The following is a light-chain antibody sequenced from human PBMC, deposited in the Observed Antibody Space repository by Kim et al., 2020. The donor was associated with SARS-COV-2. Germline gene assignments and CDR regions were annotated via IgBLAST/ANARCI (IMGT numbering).Light chain of an antibody. Sequence: DIQMTQSPSSLSASVGDRVTITCRASQSISSYLNWYQQKPGKAPKLLIYAASSLQSGVPSRFSGSESGTDFTLTISSLQPEDFATYYCQQSYTTTWMFGQGTKVDIK. CDR2: AAS. CDR1: QSISSY. J-gene: IGKJ1*01. CDR3: QQSYTTTWM. V-gene: IGKV1-39*01.